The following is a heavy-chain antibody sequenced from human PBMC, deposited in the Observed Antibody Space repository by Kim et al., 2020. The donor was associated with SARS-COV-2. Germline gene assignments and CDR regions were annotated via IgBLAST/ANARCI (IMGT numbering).Heavy chain of an antibody. Sequence: TNYNPSLKSRLTISVDKSKNQFSLKLSSVTAADTAVYYCARGDILRYLVYWGQGTLVTVSS. J-gene: IGHJ4*02. CDR2: T. V-gene: IGHV4-4*02. D-gene: IGHD3-9*01. CDR3: ARGDILRYLVY.